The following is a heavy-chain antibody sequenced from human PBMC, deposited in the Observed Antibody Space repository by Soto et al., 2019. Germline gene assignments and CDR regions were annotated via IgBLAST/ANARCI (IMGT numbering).Heavy chain of an antibody. V-gene: IGHV1-69*13. D-gene: IGHD2-15*01. CDR1: GGTFSSYA. CDR2: IIPIFGTA. Sequence: SVKVSCKASGGTFSSYAISWVRQAPGQGLEWMGGIIPIFGTANYAQKFQGRVTITADESTSTAYMELSSLRSEDTAVYYCARGTVLRRDYYYYYGMDVWGQGTTVTVSS. J-gene: IGHJ6*02. CDR3: ARGTVLRRDYYYYYGMDV.